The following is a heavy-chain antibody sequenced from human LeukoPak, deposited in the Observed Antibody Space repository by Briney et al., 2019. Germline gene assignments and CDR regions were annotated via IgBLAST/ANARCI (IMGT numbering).Heavy chain of an antibody. CDR2: INHSGDT. Sequence: SETLSLTCAVYGGSFSGYYWSWIRQPPGKGLEWIGEINHSGDTNYKSSLKSRVTISVDTSKNQFSLKVTSVTAADTAVYYCARGLRDTSGWWGWFDPWGQGTLVTVSS. D-gene: IGHD6-19*01. J-gene: IGHJ5*02. CDR3: ARGLRDTSGWWGWFDP. V-gene: IGHV4-34*01. CDR1: GGSFSGYY.